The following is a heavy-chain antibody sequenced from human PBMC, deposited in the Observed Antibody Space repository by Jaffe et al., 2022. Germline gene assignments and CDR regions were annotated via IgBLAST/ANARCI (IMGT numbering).Heavy chain of an antibody. CDR2: IYWNDDK. V-gene: IGHV2-5*01. D-gene: IGHD3-9*01. CDR1: GFSLSTSGVG. Sequence: QITLKESGPTLVKPTQTLTLTCTFSGFSLSTSGVGVGWIRQPPGKALEWLALIYWNDDKRYSPSLKSRLTITKDTSKNQVVLTMTNMDPVDTATYYCAHILGYYDILTGYPTMFDYWGQGTLVTVSS. J-gene: IGHJ4*02. CDR3: AHILGYYDILTGYPTMFDY.